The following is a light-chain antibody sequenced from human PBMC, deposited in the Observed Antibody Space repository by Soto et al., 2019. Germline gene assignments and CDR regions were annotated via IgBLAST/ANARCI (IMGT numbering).Light chain of an antibody. V-gene: IGKV1-12*01. J-gene: IGKJ5*01. Sequence: DIQMTQYPSSVSASVEDTVTITCRASQGLSSWLAWYQQKPGKPPKILIYARANLQSGVPSRFSGSGSGTDCTLTISSLQPEDFDTYYCQQAHSYPITFGQGTRLEIK. CDR2: ARA. CDR1: QGLSSW. CDR3: QQAHSYPIT.